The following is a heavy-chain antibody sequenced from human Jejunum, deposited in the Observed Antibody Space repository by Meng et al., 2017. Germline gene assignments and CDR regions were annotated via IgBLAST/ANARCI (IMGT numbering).Heavy chain of an antibody. Sequence: QASGPGLVTPSATPSPTCAVSGGYITSTKWWSWVRQTPGKGLEWIGEVFHSGTPNYNPSLMSRLTMSVDKSKNQFSLNLTSVTAADTAVYYCASRPVGIRTYYFDCWGQGTLVTVSS. CDR2: VFHSGTP. CDR3: ASRPVGIRTYYFDC. J-gene: IGHJ4*02. V-gene: IGHV4-4*02. CDR1: GGYITSTKW. D-gene: IGHD2-21*01.